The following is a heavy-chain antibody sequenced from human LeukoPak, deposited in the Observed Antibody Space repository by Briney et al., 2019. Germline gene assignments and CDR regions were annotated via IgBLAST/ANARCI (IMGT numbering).Heavy chain of an antibody. CDR1: GFTFSSYA. CDR2: ISNDGSNK. Sequence: GESLRLSCAASGFTFSSYAMHWVRQAPGKGLECVAVISNDGSNKSYADSVKGRFTISRDNSKNTLYLQMNSLRAEDTAVYYCAREWHTGLIAYWGQGTLVSVSS. CDR3: AREWHTGLIAY. V-gene: IGHV3-30*04. J-gene: IGHJ4*02. D-gene: IGHD3-16*02.